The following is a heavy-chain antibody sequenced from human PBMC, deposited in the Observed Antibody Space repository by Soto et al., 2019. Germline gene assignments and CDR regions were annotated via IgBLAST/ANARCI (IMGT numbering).Heavy chain of an antibody. Sequence: QVQLVESGGGVVQPGRSLRLSCAASGFTFSSYAMHWVRQAPGKGLEWVAVISYDGSNKYYADSVKGRFTISRDNSKNTLCLQMNSLRAEDTAVYYCARDCGYSRWYCFDYGCGGTLITVSS. CDR1: GFTFSSYA. J-gene: IGHJ4*02. D-gene: IGHD6-13*01. V-gene: IGHV3-30-3*01. CDR2: ISYDGSNK. CDR3: ARDCGYSRWYCFDY.